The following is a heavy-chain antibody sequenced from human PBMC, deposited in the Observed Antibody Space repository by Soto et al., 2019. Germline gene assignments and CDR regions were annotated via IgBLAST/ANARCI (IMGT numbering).Heavy chain of an antibody. J-gene: IGHJ6*03. CDR2: INAGNGNT. CDR3: ASLGGFWGGYYHYYYYMDV. D-gene: IGHD3-3*01. CDR1: GYTFTSYA. Sequence: QVPLVQSGAEVKKPGASVKVSCKASGYTFTSYAMHWVRQAPGQRLEWMGWINAGNGNTKYSQKFQGRVTITRDTSASTAYMELSSLRSEDTAVYYCASLGGFWGGYYHYYYYMDVWGKGTTVTVSS. V-gene: IGHV1-3*01.